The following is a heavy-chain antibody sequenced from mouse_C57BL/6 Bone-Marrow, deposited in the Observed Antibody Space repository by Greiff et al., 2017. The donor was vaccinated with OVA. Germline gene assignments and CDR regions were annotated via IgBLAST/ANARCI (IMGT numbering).Heavy chain of an antibody. CDR3: AGSRSVGSSYDYAMDY. CDR2: IDPNSGGT. J-gene: IGHJ4*01. D-gene: IGHD1-1*01. V-gene: IGHV1-62-3*01. CDR1: GYTFTSYW. Sequence: QVQLQQSGAELVKPGASVKLSCKASGYTFTSYWMHWVKQRPGRGLEWIGRIDPNSGGTKYNEKFKSKATLTVDTPSSTAYMQLSSLTSEDSTVYYSAGSRSVGSSYDYAMDYWGQGTSVTVSS.